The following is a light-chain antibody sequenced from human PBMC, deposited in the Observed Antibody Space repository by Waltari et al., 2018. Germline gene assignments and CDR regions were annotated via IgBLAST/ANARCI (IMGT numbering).Light chain of an antibody. CDR2: EVS. V-gene: IGLV2-14*01. J-gene: IGLJ1*01. CDR1: DSDFGAYDF. CDR3: SSYTTSSAPGV. Sequence: QSALTQPASVSGPPGQSITISCSGTDSDFGAYDFFSWYQQHPGKAPHLIIYEVSNRPSGISNRFSASKSGNTASLTISGLQAEDEADYYCSSYTTSSAPGVFGTGTRVTVL.